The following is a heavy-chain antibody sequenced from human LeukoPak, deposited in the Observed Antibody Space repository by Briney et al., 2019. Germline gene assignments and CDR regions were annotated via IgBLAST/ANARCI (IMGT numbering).Heavy chain of an antibody. D-gene: IGHD6-19*01. CDR1: GYTFTNFY. CDR2: ISPNSGGT. V-gene: IGHV1-2*02. CDR3: LRGVTVSGIGFFDP. Sequence: GASLNVSCKASGYTFTNFYIHWVRQAPGQGLEWMGWISPNSGGTNYAQKFQGRVTMTRDTSITTAFMELSDLRSDDTAVYYCLRGVTVSGIGFFDPWDQGTLVTVSS. J-gene: IGHJ5*02.